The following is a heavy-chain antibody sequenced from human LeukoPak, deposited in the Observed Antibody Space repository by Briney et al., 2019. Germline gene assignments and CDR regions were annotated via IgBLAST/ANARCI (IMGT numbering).Heavy chain of an antibody. CDR2: IYYSGST. CDR3: ARGSDYRDSSSPFDS. J-gene: IGHJ4*02. V-gene: IGHV4-59*01. CDR1: GGSISSYY. Sequence: PSETLSLTCTVSGGSISSYYWSWIRQPPGKGLEWIGYIYYSGSTNYSPSLKSRVTISVDMSKNQFSLKLTSVTAADTAVYYCARGSDYRDSSSPFDSWGQGTLVTVSS. D-gene: IGHD3-22*01.